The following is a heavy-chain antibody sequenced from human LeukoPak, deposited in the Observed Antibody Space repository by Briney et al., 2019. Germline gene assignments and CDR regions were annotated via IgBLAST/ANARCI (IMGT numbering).Heavy chain of an antibody. D-gene: IGHD3-10*01. J-gene: IGHJ6*03. CDR2: MNPNSGNT. CDR1: GYTFTSYD. V-gene: IGHV1-8*01. Sequence: ASVKVSCKASGYTFTSYDINWVRQATGQGLEWMGWMNPNSGNTGYAQKFQGRVTMTRNTSISTAYMELSSLRSEDTAVYYCARTVRGVIIQPYYYYYMDVWGKGTTLTVPS. CDR3: ARTVRGVIIQPYYYYYMDV.